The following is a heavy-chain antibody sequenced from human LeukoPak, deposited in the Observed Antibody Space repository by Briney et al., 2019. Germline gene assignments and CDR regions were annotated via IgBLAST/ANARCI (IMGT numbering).Heavy chain of an antibody. Sequence: SVKVSCKASGGTFSSYAISWVRQAPGQGLEWMGRIIPILGIANYAQKFQGRLTVTRDASTSTVYMELSSLRSEDTAVYYCARGGVSYTTDYWGQGTLVTVSS. D-gene: IGHD1-1*01. V-gene: IGHV1-69*04. J-gene: IGHJ4*02. CDR2: IIPILGIA. CDR3: ARGGVSYTTDY. CDR1: GGTFSSYA.